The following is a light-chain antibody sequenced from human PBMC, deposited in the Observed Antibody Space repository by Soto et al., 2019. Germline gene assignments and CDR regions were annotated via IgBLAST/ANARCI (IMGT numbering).Light chain of an antibody. CDR1: SSDVGGYNY. CDR2: EFS. J-gene: IGLJ1*01. CDR3: CSYAGNDNFYV. V-gene: IGLV2-8*01. Sequence: QSALTKPPSASGSPGQSVTISCTGTSSDVGGYNYVSWYQQHPGKAPKLMIYEFSRRPSGVPDRFSGSRSANTAFLTVSGLQAEDEADYYCCSYAGNDNFYVFGTGTKLTVL.